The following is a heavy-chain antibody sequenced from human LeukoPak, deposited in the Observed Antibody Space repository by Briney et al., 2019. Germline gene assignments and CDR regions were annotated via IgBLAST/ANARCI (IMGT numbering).Heavy chain of an antibody. Sequence: GGSLRLSCAASGFSVSRYGMNWVRQAPGKGLEWISYISDSGTTIYYADSVKGRFTISRDNANNSLYLQMNSLRTEDTAVYFCTRRGDSWGQGTLVTVSS. V-gene: IGHV3-48*04. CDR3: TRRGDS. CDR1: GFSVSRYG. J-gene: IGHJ5*01. CDR2: ISDSGTTI.